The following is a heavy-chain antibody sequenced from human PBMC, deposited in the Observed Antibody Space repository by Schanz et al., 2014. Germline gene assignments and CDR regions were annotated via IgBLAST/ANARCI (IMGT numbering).Heavy chain of an antibody. CDR2: ITGASDHI. CDR3: AKKVPAYKPFDS. D-gene: IGHD1-1*01. J-gene: IGHJ4*02. Sequence: EVQLLESGGGLIQPGGSLRLSCAASGFIFGSSVMAWVRQAPGKGLEWVSGITGASDHIDYAESVKGRFTISRDNSKNTLYLQMDRLRAEDTAVYFCAKKVPAYKPFDSWGQGTLVTVSS. CDR1: GFIFGSSV. V-gene: IGHV3-23*01.